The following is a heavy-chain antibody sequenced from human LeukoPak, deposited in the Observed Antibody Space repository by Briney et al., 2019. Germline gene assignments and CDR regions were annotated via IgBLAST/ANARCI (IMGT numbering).Heavy chain of an antibody. V-gene: IGHV3-13*01. J-gene: IGHJ4*02. D-gene: IGHD5-24*01. CDR2: IGTAGDT. CDR1: GFTFSSYD. CDR3: ARGGGYNPGSEIDY. Sequence: PGGSLRLSCAASGFTFSSYDMHWVRQATGRGLEWVSAIGTAGDTYYSGSVKGRFTISRENAKNSLYLQMNSLRAGDTAVYYCARGGGYNPGSEIDYWGQGTLVTVSS.